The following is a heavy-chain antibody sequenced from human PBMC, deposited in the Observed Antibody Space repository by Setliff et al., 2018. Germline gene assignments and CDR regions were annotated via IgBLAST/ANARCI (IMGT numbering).Heavy chain of an antibody. CDR3: FGAGTCSY. Sequence: PGGSLRLSCAASGFTVSSNYMSWVRQAPGKGLEWLASINPDGSEKYYVDSVKGRFTISRDNARNSLSLQMNSLRTEDTAVYYCFGAGTCSYWGQGTLVTVSS. D-gene: IGHD3-10*01. J-gene: IGHJ4*02. CDR1: GFTVSSNY. V-gene: IGHV3-7*01. CDR2: INPDGSEK.